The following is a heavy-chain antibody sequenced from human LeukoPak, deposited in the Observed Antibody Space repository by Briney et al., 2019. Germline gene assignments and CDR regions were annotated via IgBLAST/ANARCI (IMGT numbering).Heavy chain of an antibody. J-gene: IGHJ5*02. CDR3: AKGNRGGGDWDWFDP. D-gene: IGHD2-21*01. V-gene: IGHV3-9*01. CDR2: ISWNSGSI. CDR1: GFTFDDYA. Sequence: PGRSLRLPCAASGFTFDDYAMHWVRQAPGKGLEWVSGISWNSGSIGYADSVKGRFTISRDNAKNSLYLQMNSLRAVDTALYYCAKGNRGGGDWDWFDPWGQGTLVTVSS.